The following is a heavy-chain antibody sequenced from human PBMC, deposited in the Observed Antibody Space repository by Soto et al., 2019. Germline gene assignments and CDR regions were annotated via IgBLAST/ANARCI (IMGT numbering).Heavy chain of an antibody. V-gene: IGHV3-48*02. Sequence: GGSLRLSCAASGFTFSSYSMNWVRQAPGKGLEWVSYISSSSSTIYYADSVKGRFTISRDNAKNSLYLQMNSLRDEDTAVYYCARELGFLDIVVVVAATTRSDAFDIWGQGTMVTVSS. CDR3: ARELGFLDIVVVVAATTRSDAFDI. CDR1: GFTFSSYS. J-gene: IGHJ3*02. D-gene: IGHD2-15*01. CDR2: ISSSSSTI.